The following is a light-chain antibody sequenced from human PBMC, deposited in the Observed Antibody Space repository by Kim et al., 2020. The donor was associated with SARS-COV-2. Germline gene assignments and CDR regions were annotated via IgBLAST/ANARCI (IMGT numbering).Light chain of an antibody. J-gene: IGLJ2*01. CDR2: DNN. CDR3: GTWDSSLSGVV. Sequence: GQKVTISCSGSSSNIGNNYVYWYQQLPGIAPKLLIYDNNKRPSGIPDRFSGSKSGTSATLGITGLQTGDEADYYCGTWDSSLSGVVFGGGTQLTVL. V-gene: IGLV1-51*01. CDR1: SSNIGNNY.